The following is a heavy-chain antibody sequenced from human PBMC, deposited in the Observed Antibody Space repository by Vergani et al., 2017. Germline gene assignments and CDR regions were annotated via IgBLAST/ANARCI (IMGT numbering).Heavy chain of an antibody. CDR3: ARVMSLTETAIWFDP. D-gene: IGHD3-9*01. Sequence: QVQLVQSGAEVKKPGASVKVSCKASGYTFTGYYMHWVRQAPGQGLEWMGRINPNSGGTNYAQKFQGRVTMTRDTSISTAYMELSRLRSDDTAVYYCARVMSLTETAIWFDPWGQGTLVTVSS. CDR2: INPNSGGT. V-gene: IGHV1-2*06. J-gene: IGHJ5*02. CDR1: GYTFTGYY.